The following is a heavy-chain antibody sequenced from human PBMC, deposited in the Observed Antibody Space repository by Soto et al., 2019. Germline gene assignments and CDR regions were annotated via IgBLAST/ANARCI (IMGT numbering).Heavy chain of an antibody. CDR2: IYPGDSDT. Sequence: GESLKISCKGSGYSFTSYWIGWVRQMPGKGLEWMGIIYPGDSDTRYSPSFQGQVTISADKSISTAYLQWSSLKASDTAMYYCARVPAAASYYYYYMDVWGKGTTVTVSS. D-gene: IGHD6-25*01. V-gene: IGHV5-51*01. CDR3: ARVPAAASYYYYYMDV. CDR1: GYSFTSYW. J-gene: IGHJ6*03.